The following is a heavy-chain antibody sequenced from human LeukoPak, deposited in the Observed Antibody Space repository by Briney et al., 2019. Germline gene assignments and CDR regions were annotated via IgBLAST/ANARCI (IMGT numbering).Heavy chain of an antibody. CDR1: GYTFPSYE. CDR2: MNPNSGNT. J-gene: IGHJ4*02. CDR3: ARAGGGATHLQY. D-gene: IGHD1-26*01. V-gene: IGHV1-8*01. Sequence: ASVKLSCKASGYTFPSYEINWVRQGTGQGLEWMGWMNPNSGNTGYAQKFQGRVTMTRNTSISTAYMELSSLRSEDTAVYCARAGGGATHLQYWGQGTLVTVSS.